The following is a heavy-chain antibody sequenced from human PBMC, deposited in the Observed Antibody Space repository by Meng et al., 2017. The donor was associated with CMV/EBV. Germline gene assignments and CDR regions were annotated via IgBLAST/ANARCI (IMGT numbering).Heavy chain of an antibody. V-gene: IGHV3-30*14. Sequence: QVQLGGSGGGVVQPGRSLRLSCAAFGFTFSSYAMHWVRQAPGKGLEWVAVISYDGSNKYYADSVKGRFTISRDNSKNTLYLQMNSLRAEDTAVYYCARDHSGPLSHWGQGTLVTVSS. CDR3: ARDHSGPLSH. J-gene: IGHJ4*02. D-gene: IGHD1-1*01. CDR2: ISYDGSNK. CDR1: GFTFSSYA.